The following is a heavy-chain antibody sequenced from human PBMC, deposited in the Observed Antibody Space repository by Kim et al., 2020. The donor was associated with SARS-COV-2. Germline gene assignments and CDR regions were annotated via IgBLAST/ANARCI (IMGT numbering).Heavy chain of an antibody. CDR1: GFTVSSYA. D-gene: IGHD6-13*01. CDR2: ISSTGSSI. CDR3: ASRGYYIDL. V-gene: IGHV3-48*02. Sequence: GGSLRLSCAASGFTVSSYAMTWVRQGPGKGLEWVSFISSTGSSIYYADSVEGRFTISRHNAKNSVSLQMNSLGDEATAMYYCASRGYYIDLWGQGTLVTV. J-gene: IGHJ4*02.